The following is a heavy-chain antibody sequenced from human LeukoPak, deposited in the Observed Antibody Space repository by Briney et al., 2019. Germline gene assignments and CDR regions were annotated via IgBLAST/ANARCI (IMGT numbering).Heavy chain of an antibody. J-gene: IGHJ4*02. D-gene: IGHD2-8*02. Sequence: SETLSLTCSVSGGSISGYFWSWIREPPGRGLEWIGHIFYGGNTEYNPSLKSRVAMSADASKNQYSLSLSSVTAADTAIYYCARGRYCAGGGCRLFDFWGQGTLVGVSS. V-gene: IGHV4-59*01. CDR2: IFYGGNT. CDR3: ARGRYCAGGGCRLFDF. CDR1: GGSISGYF.